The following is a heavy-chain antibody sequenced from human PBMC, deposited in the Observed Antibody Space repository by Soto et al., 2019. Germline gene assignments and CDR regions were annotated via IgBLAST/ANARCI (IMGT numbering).Heavy chain of an antibody. V-gene: IGHV3-30*18. J-gene: IGHJ6*02. Sequence: GGSLRLSCAASGFTFSSFGMHWVRQAPGKGLEWVAFISHDGIEKYFVDSVKGRFTISRDDSGNTLYLQMNSLRADDTAVYYCAKDWKDANYDYGTDVWGQGTTVTVSS. CDR2: ISHDGIEK. CDR3: AKDWKDANYDYGTDV. D-gene: IGHD1-1*01. CDR1: GFTFSSFG.